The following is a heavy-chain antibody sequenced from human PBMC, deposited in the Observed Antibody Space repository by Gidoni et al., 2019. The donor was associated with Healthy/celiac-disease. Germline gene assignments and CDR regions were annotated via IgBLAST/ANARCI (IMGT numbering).Heavy chain of an antibody. J-gene: IGHJ3*02. CDR2: ISGSGGST. D-gene: IGHD6-19*01. V-gene: IGHV3-23*01. CDR3: AKTRIAVDSDAFDI. Sequence: EVQLLESGGGLVQPGGSRRHSSAASRFTFSSYAMSCVRQAPGKGLEWVSAISGSGGSTYSADSVKGRFTISRDNSKNTLYLQMNSLRAEDTAVYYCAKTRIAVDSDAFDIWGQGTMVTVSS. CDR1: RFTFSSYA.